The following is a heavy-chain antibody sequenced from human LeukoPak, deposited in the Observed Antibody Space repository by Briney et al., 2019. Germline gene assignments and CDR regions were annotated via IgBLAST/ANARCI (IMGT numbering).Heavy chain of an antibody. J-gene: IGHJ4*02. CDR3: ARMNDYYFDY. CDR1: GFTVSSNY. V-gene: IGHV3-53*01. D-gene: IGHD1-1*01. Sequence: GGSLRLSCAASGFTVSSNYMSWVRQAPGKGLERVSVIYSGGSTYYADSVKGRFTISRDNSKNTLYLQMNSLRAEDTAVYYCARMNDYYFDYWGQGTLVTVSS. CDR2: IYSGGST.